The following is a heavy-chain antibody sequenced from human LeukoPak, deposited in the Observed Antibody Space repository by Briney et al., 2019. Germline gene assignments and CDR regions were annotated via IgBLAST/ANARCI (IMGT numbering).Heavy chain of an antibody. CDR3: ATSPAAVDYYGMDV. V-gene: IGHV3-48*04. CDR1: EFTFSSYS. Sequence: GGSLRLSCAAAEFTFSSYSMSWVRQAPGKGLEWISYISSSSTTIYYADSVKGRFTISRDNAKNSLYLQVNSLRAEDTAVYYCATSPAAVDYYGMDVWGQGTTVTVSS. J-gene: IGHJ6*02. CDR2: ISSSSTTI. D-gene: IGHD6-13*01.